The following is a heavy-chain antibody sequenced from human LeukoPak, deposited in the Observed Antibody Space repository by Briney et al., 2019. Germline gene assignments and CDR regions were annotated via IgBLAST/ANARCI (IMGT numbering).Heavy chain of an antibody. J-gene: IGHJ3*02. CDR2: IYYSGST. CDR3: ARGGSGFDI. CDR1: GGSVSSGSYY. D-gene: IGHD6-19*01. Sequence: SETLSLTCTVSGGSVSSGSYYWSWIRQSPGKGLEFIGYIYYSGSTNYNPSLKSRFTISIDTSKNQFSLRLQSVGASDTAVYYCARGGSGFDIWGQGTMVTVSS. V-gene: IGHV4-61*01.